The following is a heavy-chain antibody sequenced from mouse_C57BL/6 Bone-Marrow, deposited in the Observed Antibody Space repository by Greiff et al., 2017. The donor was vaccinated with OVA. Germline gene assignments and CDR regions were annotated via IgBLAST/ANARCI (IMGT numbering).Heavy chain of an antibody. V-gene: IGHV1-55*01. J-gene: IGHJ2*01. D-gene: IGHD1-1*01. CDR2: IYPGSGST. Sequence: QVQLQQPGAELVKPGASVKMSCKASGYTFTSYWITWVKQRPGQGLEWIGDIYPGSGSTNYNEKFKSKATLTVDPSSSTAYMQLSSLTSEDSAVYYYAIIYYYGSSYEDFDYWGQGTTLTVSA. CDR1: GYTFTSYW. CDR3: AIIYYYGSSYEDFDY.